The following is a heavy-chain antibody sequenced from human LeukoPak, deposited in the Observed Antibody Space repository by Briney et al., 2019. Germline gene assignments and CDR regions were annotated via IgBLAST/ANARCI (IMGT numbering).Heavy chain of an antibody. CDR2: VNHDSGGE. Sequence: ASEKVSCKASGYTLTGNYLHWVRLAPGQGLEYKGWVNHDSGGEPSAPNFQGRVTMSGDTSVNTAYMELTRLTADDTAVYYCASERSGTGAFEIWGQGTLVTVSS. V-gene: IGHV1-2*02. D-gene: IGHD1-26*01. CDR1: GYTLTGNY. J-gene: IGHJ3*02. CDR3: ASERSGTGAFEI.